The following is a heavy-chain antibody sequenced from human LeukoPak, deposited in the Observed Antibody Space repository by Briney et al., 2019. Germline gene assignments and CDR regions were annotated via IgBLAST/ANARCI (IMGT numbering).Heavy chain of an antibody. J-gene: IGHJ4*02. CDR2: IDRSGST. CDR1: GGSFSGYY. CDR3: ARSRYYDGSGYFFDY. V-gene: IGHV4-34*01. D-gene: IGHD3-22*01. Sequence: SETLSLTCAVSGGSFSGYYWSWIRQPPGKGLEWIGEIDRSGSTSYNPSLKSRVTISVDTSKNHFSLQLSSVTAADTAVYYCARSRYYDGSGYFFDYWGQGILVTVSS.